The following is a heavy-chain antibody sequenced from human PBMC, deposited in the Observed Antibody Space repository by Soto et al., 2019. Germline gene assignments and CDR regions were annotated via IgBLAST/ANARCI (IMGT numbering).Heavy chain of an antibody. V-gene: IGHV3-48*01. CDR3: ARANCSSTSCYDVFDY. Sequence: EVQLVESGGGLVQPGGSLRLSCAASGFTFSSYSMNWVRQAPGKGLEWVSYISSSSSTIYYADSVKGRFTISRDNAKNSLNLQMNSLRAEDTAVYYCARANCSSTSCYDVFDYWGQGTLVTVSS. D-gene: IGHD2-2*01. CDR2: ISSSSSTI. CDR1: GFTFSSYS. J-gene: IGHJ4*02.